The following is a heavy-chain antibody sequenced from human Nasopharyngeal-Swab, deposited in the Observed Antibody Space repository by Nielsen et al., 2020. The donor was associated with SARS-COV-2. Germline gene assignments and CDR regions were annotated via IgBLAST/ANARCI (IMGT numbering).Heavy chain of an antibody. Sequence: GEALKISCAASGFTFSSYDMHWVRQATGKGLEWVSAIGTAGDTYYPGSVKGRFTISRENAKNSLYLQMNSLRAGDTAVYYCARAFPGSSGWYPFDYWGQGTLVTVSS. D-gene: IGHD6-19*01. CDR2: IGTAGDT. CDR1: GFTFSSYD. V-gene: IGHV3-13*01. CDR3: ARAFPGSSGWYPFDY. J-gene: IGHJ4*02.